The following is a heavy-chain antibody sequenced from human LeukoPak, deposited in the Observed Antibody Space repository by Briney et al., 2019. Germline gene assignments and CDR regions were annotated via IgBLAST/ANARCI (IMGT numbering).Heavy chain of an antibody. J-gene: IGHJ5*02. CDR2: ISASGGST. CDR1: GLIFSSYA. D-gene: IGHD3-10*01. CDR3: AKAASMVRGVNWFDP. Sequence: PGGSLRLSCAGSGLIFSSYAMSWVRQAPGKGLEWVSGISASGGSTYYVDSVKGRFTISRDNSKNTLYLQMNSLRAEDTAVYYCAKAASMVRGVNWFDPWGQGTLVTVSS. V-gene: IGHV3-23*01.